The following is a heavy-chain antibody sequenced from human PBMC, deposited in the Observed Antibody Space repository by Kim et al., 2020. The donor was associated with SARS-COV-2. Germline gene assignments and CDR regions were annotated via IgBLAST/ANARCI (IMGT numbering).Heavy chain of an antibody. CDR3: ARKYDILTGYPTYYYYG. V-gene: IGHV3-33*01. Sequence: GGSLRLSCAASGFTFSSYGMHWVRQAPGKGLEWVAVIWYDGSNKYYADSVKGRFTISRDNSKNTLYLQMNSLRAENTAVYYCARKYDILTGYPTYYYYG. J-gene: IGHJ6*01. D-gene: IGHD3-9*01. CDR1: GFTFSSYG. CDR2: IWYDGSNK.